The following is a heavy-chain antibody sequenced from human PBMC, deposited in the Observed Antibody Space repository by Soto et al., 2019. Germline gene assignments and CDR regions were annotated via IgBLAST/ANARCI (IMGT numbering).Heavy chain of an antibody. CDR1: GGSISSSNW. D-gene: IGHD1-26*01. CDR2: IYHSGST. J-gene: IGHJ4*02. CDR3: ASYSGSYYGPFDY. Sequence: QVQLQESGPGLVKPSGTLSLTCAVSGGSISSSNWWCWVRQPPGKGLEWIGEIYHSGSTNYNPSLKSRVTISVDKAKNQFSLKLSSVTAADTAVYYCASYSGSYYGPFDYWGQGTLVTVSS. V-gene: IGHV4-4*02.